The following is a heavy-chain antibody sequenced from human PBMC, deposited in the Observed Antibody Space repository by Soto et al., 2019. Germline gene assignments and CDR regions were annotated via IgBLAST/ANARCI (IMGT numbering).Heavy chain of an antibody. CDR3: ARGGLPSGIDFGMDV. D-gene: IGHD1-1*01. CDR2: INHSGST. J-gene: IGHJ6*02. CDR1: GGSFSGYY. Sequence: SETLSLTCAVYGGSFSGYYWSWIRQPPGKGLEWIGEINHSGSTNYNPSLKSRVTISVDTSKNQFSLKLRSVTAADTAVYYCARGGLPSGIDFGMDVWGQGTTVT. V-gene: IGHV4-34*01.